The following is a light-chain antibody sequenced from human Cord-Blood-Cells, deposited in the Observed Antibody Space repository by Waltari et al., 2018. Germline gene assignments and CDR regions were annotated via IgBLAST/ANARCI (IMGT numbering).Light chain of an antibody. CDR2: EGS. CDR3: CSYAGSSTWV. J-gene: IGLJ3*02. V-gene: IGLV2-23*01. Sequence: QSALTQPASVSGSPGPSITTSCTGTSSHVGSCNLFSGYQQHPGKAPKLMIYEGSKRPSGVSNRFSGSKSGNTASLTISGLQAEDEADYYCCSYAGSSTWVFGGGTKLTVL. CDR1: SSHVGSCNL.